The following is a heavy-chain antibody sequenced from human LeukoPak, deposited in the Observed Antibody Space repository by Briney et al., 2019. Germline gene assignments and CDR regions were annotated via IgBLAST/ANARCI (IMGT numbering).Heavy chain of an antibody. J-gene: IGHJ6*02. V-gene: IGHV3-23*01. CDR3: AKTRNYYYDGVDV. Sequence: GGSLRLSCEASGFTFSAYAMTWVRQAPGKGLEWVSGISASGGSTYYADSVKGRFTISRDNSQNTLYVQMNSLRAEDTALYYCAKTRNYYYDGVDVWGQGTTVTVSS. CDR2: ISASGGST. CDR1: GFTFSAYA.